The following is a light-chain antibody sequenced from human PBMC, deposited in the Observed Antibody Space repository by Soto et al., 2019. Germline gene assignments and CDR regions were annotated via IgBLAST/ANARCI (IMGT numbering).Light chain of an antibody. J-gene: IGKJ1*01. CDR1: QSVSGN. CDR2: GAS. Sequence: EIVMTQSPATLSVSPGERATLSCRASQSVSGNLAWYQQKPGQAPRLFIYGASTRATGIPVRFSGSGSGTEFTLTISSLQSEDFAVYYCQQYTNWPRTFGQGTKVEIK. V-gene: IGKV3-15*01. CDR3: QQYTNWPRT.